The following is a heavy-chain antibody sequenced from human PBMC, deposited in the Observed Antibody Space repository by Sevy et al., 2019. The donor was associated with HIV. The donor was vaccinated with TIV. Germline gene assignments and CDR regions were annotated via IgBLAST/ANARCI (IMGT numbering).Heavy chain of an antibody. CDR3: ASYFTVFGVVSGIDY. V-gene: IGHV3-21*01. J-gene: IGHJ4*02. CDR1: GFTFRTYS. CDR2: ISDDSRYI. Sequence: GGSLRLSCAASGFTFRTYSMNWVRQAPGKGLEWLSSISDDSRYIYYSDSVKGRFTISRANAKNLLFLQMNNVRVEDTSIYYCASYFTVFGVVSGIDYWGQGNLVTVSS. D-gene: IGHD3-3*01.